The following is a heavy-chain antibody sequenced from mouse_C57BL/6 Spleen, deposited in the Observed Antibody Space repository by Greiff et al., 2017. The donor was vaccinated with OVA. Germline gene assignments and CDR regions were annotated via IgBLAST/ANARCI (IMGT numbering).Heavy chain of an antibody. D-gene: IGHD4-1*01. CDR1: GYTFTSYW. J-gene: IGHJ1*03. V-gene: IGHV1-50*01. Sequence: VQLQQSGAELVKPGASVKLSCKASGYTFTSYWMQWVKQRPGQGLEWIGEIDPSDSYTNYNQKFKGKATLTVDTSSSTAYMQLSSLTSEDSAVYYCARGTGTGRYFDVWGTGTTVTVSS. CDR3: ARGTGTGRYFDV. CDR2: IDPSDSYT.